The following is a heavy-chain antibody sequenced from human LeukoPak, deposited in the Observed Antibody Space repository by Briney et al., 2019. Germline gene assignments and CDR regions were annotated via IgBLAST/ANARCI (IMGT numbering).Heavy chain of an antibody. V-gene: IGHV4-30-4*01. CDR1: GGSISSGDYY. J-gene: IGHJ4*02. Sequence: SETLSLTCTVSGGSISSGDYYWSWIRQPPGKGLEWIGYIYYSGSTYYNPSLKSRVTISVDTSKNQFPLKLTSVTAADTAMYYCARDARFGELVDYWGRGTLVTVSS. CDR2: IYYSGST. CDR3: ARDARFGELVDY. D-gene: IGHD3-10*01.